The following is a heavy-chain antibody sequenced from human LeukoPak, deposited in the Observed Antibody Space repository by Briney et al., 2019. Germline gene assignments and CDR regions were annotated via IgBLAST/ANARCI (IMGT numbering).Heavy chain of an antibody. CDR2: ISSSSSYI. J-gene: IGHJ5*02. CDR3: ARDKTTVTTFIFDP. V-gene: IGHV3-21*01. D-gene: IGHD4-17*01. Sequence: GGSLRLSCAVSGFTFSSYSMNWVRQAPGKGLEWVSSISSSSSYIYYADSVKGRFTISRDNAKNSLYLQMNSLRAEDTAVYYCARDKTTVTTFIFDPWGQGTLVTVSS. CDR1: GFTFSSYS.